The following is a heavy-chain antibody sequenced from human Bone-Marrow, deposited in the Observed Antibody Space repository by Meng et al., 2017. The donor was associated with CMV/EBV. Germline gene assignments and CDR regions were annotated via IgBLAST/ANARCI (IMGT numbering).Heavy chain of an antibody. CDR3: AGPLGSSSPLDY. D-gene: IGHD1-26*01. V-gene: IGHV3-9*01. CDR2: ISWNSGSI. CDR1: GFTFSSYA. J-gene: IGHJ4*02. Sequence: SLKISCAASGFTFSSYAMSWVRQAPGKGLEWVSGISWNSGSIGYADSVKGRFTISRDNAKNSLYLQMNSLRAEDTAVYYCAGPLGSSSPLDYWGQGTLVAASS.